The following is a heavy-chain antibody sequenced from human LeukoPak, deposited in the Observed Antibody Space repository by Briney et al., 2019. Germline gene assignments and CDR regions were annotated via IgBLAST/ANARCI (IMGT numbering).Heavy chain of an antibody. CDR1: GITLSNYG. CDR3: AKRGVVIRGFLVAFHKEAYYYDS. CDR2: ISDSGGRT. Sequence: GGSLRLSCAVSGITLSNYGMSWVRQAPGKGLEWVAGISDSGGRTNYADSVKGRFTISRDNPKNTLSLQMNSLRTEDTAVYFCAKRGVVIRGFLVAFHKEAYYYDSWGQGALVTVPS. D-gene: IGHD3-10*01. V-gene: IGHV3-23*01. J-gene: IGHJ4*02.